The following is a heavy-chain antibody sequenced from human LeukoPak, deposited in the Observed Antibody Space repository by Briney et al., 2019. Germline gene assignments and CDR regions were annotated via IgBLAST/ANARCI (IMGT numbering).Heavy chain of an antibody. Sequence: PSETLSLTCTVSGGSISSGDYYWRWIRQPPGKGLEWIGYIYYSGSTYYNPSLKSRVTISVDTSKNQFSLKLSSVTAADTAVYYGARVVPAAIRVDWFDPWGQGTLVTVSS. CDR2: IYYSGST. CDR1: GGSISSGDYY. V-gene: IGHV4-30-4*08. CDR3: ARVVPAAIRVDWFDP. D-gene: IGHD2-2*01. J-gene: IGHJ5*02.